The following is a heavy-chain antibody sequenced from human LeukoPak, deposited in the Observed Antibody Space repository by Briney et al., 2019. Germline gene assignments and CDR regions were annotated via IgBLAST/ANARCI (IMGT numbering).Heavy chain of an antibody. J-gene: IGHJ4*02. CDR2: ISSSTGYI. CDR1: GFTFSSYS. D-gene: IGHD5-24*01. CDR3: ATGRDGYNR. V-gene: IGHV3-21*01. Sequence: GGSLRLSCAASGFTFSSYSMNWVRQAPGKGLEWVSSISSSTGYIYYADSVKGRFTISRDNAKNSLYLQMNSLRAEDTAVYYCATGRDGYNRWGQGTLVTVSS.